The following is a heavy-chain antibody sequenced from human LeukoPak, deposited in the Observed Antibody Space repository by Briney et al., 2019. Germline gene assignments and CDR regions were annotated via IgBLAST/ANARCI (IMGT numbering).Heavy chain of an antibody. J-gene: IGHJ4*02. CDR2: ISYDGSYE. V-gene: IGHV3-30*18. CDR3: AKDRYARGGDSNYFDY. CDR1: AFTFSSYG. Sequence: GGSLRLSCAASAFTFSSYGMHWVRQAPGKGLEWVAVISYDGSYEYYADSVKGRFTISRDNSKNTLYLQMSSLRVEDTAVYYCAKDRYARGGDSNYFDYWGQGTLVTVSS. D-gene: IGHD2-2*01.